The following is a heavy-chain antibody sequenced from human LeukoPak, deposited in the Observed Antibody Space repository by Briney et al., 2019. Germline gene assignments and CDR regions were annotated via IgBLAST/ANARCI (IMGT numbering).Heavy chain of an antibody. CDR2: IYPGDSDT. CDR1: GYSFTNYW. V-gene: IGHV5-51*01. D-gene: IGHD3-22*01. Sequence: GESLKISCKGSGYSFTNYWIGWVRQMPGKGLEWMGIIYPGDSDTRYSPSFQGQVTISADKSFSTAYLQWSSLKASDTAMYYCARPDSSDYYSYFDYWGQGTLVTVSS. CDR3: ARPDSSDYYSYFDY. J-gene: IGHJ4*02.